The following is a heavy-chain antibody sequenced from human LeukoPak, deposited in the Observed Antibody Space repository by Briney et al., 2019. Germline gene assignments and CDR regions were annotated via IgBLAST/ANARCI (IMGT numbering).Heavy chain of an antibody. CDR2: MNPNSGNT. CDR1: GYTFTSYD. D-gene: IGHD3-22*01. V-gene: IGHV1-8*01. J-gene: IGHJ6*02. Sequence: ASVKVSCKASGYTFTSYDINWVRQATGQGLEWMGWMNPNSGNTGYAQKFQGRVTMTRNTSISTAYMELSSLRSEDTAVYYCARVASRPGYDSSGYWVSPYYYGMDVWGQGTTVTVSS. CDR3: ARVASRPGYDSSGYWVSPYYYGMDV.